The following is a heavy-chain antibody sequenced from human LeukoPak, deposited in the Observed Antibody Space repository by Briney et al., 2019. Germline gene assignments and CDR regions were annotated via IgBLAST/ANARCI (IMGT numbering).Heavy chain of an antibody. J-gene: IGHJ4*02. CDR2: IIPIFGTA. CDR3: ARDLGGYNYGGFDY. CDR1: GGTFSSYA. D-gene: IGHD5-24*01. Sequence: GASVKVSCKASGGTFSSYAISWVRQAPGQGLEWMGGIIPIFGTANYAQKFQGRVTITADESTSTAYMELSSLRSEDTAVYYRARDLGGYNYGGFDYWGQGTLVTVSS. V-gene: IGHV1-69*13.